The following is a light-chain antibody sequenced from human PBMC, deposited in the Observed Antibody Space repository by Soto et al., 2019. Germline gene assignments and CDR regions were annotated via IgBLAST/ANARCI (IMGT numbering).Light chain of an antibody. J-gene: IGKJ5*01. CDR1: QSVSSNY. CDR2: GAS. Sequence: EIVLTQSPGTLSLSPGERATLSCRASQSVSSNYLVWYQQKPGQALRLLVYGASSRATGIPDRFSGSGSGTDSTLTISRLEPEDFAVYFCQQYGSSPITFGQGTRLEIK. CDR3: QQYGSSPIT. V-gene: IGKV3-20*01.